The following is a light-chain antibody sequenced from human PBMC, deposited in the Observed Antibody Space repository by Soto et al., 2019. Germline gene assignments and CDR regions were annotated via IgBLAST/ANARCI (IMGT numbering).Light chain of an antibody. Sequence: EIVLTQSPGTLSLSPGERATLSCRTSQSVSSNYLAWYQQKPGQAPRLLIYGASSRATGTPDRFSGSGSGTDFTLTISRLEPEDFALYYCQQYGMSWWTFGQGTKVEIK. CDR2: GAS. J-gene: IGKJ1*01. V-gene: IGKV3-20*01. CDR3: QQYGMSWWT. CDR1: QSVSSNY.